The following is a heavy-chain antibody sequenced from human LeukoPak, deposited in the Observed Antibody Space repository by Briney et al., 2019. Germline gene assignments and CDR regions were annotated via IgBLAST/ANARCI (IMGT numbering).Heavy chain of an antibody. CDR3: ARDSGGWGVGATGGSFDY. D-gene: IGHD1-26*01. J-gene: IGHJ4*02. CDR1: GFTFSSYS. Sequence: PGGSLRLSCAASGFTFSSYSMNWVRQAPGKGLEWVSSISSSSSYIYYADSVKGRFTISRDNAKNSLYLQMNSLRAEDTAVYYCARDSGGWGVGATGGSFDYWGQGTLVTVSS. CDR2: ISSSSSYI. V-gene: IGHV3-21*01.